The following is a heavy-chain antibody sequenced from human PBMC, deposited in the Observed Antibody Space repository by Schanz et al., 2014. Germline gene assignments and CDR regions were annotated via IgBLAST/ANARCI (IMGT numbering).Heavy chain of an antibody. V-gene: IGHV3-48*04. CDR2: ISSSSSYT. CDR1: EFSFSSFG. CDR3: AKVAPAATYLDS. J-gene: IGHJ4*02. Sequence: EVQLVESGGGLVQPRGSLRLSCAASEFSFSSFGMNWVRQAPGKGLEWVSYISSSSSYTNYADSVKGRFTISRDNAKNSLYLQMNSLKTEDTAVYYCAKVAPAATYLDSWGLGTLVTVSS. D-gene: IGHD2-2*01.